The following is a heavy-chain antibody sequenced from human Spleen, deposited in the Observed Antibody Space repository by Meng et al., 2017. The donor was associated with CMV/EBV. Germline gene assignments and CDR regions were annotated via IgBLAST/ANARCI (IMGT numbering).Heavy chain of an antibody. D-gene: IGHD3-16*02. V-gene: IGHV4-39*01. CDR1: SISRSRYY. Sequence: SISRSRYYCGWIRQPPGKGLEWIGSFDSSGSTYSNPSLKSRVTISVDTSKNQFSLKLSSVTAADTAVYYCATTSLGNSYGLAPLDYWGQGTLVTVSS. J-gene: IGHJ4*02. CDR3: ATTSLGNSYGLAPLDY. CDR2: FDSSGST.